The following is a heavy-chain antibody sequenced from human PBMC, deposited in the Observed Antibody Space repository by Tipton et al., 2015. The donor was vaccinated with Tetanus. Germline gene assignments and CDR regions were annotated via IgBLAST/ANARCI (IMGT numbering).Heavy chain of an antibody. Sequence: GLVKPSQTLSLTCAISGDSVSSISAAWNWIRQSPSRGLEWLGRTYYRSRWQTEYAPSVQGRLTINPDTTKRQFSLHLNSVTPEDTAVYYCAGQKDNGFDIWGQGTMVSVSS. CDR1: GDSVSSISAA. V-gene: IGHV6-1*01. J-gene: IGHJ3*02. CDR2: TYYRSRWQT. CDR3: AGQKDNGFDI.